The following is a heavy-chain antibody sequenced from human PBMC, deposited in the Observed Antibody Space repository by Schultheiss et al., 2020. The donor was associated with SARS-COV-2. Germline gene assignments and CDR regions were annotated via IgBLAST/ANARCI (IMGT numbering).Heavy chain of an antibody. CDR2: INPNSGGT. V-gene: IGHV1-2*04. Sequence: ASVKVSCKASGYTFTSYYMHWVRQAPGQGLEWMGWINPNSGGTNYAQKFQGWVTMTRDTSISTAYMELSRLRSDDTAVYYCARHAAQLITMVQKDGMDVWGQGTTVTVSS. D-gene: IGHD3-10*01. CDR1: GYTFTSYY. J-gene: IGHJ6*02. CDR3: ARHAAQLITMVQKDGMDV.